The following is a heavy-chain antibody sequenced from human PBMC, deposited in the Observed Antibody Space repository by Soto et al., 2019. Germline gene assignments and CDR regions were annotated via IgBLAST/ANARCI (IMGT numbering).Heavy chain of an antibody. CDR2: IYHSGST. V-gene: IGHV4-4*02. CDR1: GGSISSSNW. D-gene: IGHD1-26*01. Sequence: QVQLQESGPGLVKPSGTLSLTCAVSGGSISSSNWWSWVRQPPGRGLEWIGEIYHSGSTHYNPSLKXXXXXXXXXXXXXXXXXXXXXXXXXXXXXXXXXXAXAGTRVDYWGQGTLVTVSS. J-gene: IGHJ4*02. CDR3: XXXAXAGTRVDY.